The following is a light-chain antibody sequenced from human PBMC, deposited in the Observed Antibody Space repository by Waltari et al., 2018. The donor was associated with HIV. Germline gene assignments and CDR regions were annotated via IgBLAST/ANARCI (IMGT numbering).Light chain of an antibody. CDR2: GAS. V-gene: IGKV1-39*01. CDR1: QNISTY. Sequence: DTQMTQPPSSLSASKGDGVTIPCRARQNISTYLNWYQQKPGRAPKLLIYGASTLQSGVPSRFSGSGSGTQFTLTITSLQPEDFATYFCQQSYTTPITFGHGTRLQIK. J-gene: IGKJ5*01. CDR3: QQSYTTPIT.